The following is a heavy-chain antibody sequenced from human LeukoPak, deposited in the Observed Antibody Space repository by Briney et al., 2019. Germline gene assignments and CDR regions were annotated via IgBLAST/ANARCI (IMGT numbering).Heavy chain of an antibody. CDR1: GGSISSGDCD. Sequence: SETLSLTCSVSGGSISSGDCDWGWIRQPPGKGLEWIGTIYSSGSTYYNPSLTSRVSISVDTSKNQFSLKLRSVTAADTAVYYFAGFRYNGNNAYWGLGTQVAVSS. V-gene: IGHV4-39*01. D-gene: IGHD1/OR15-1a*01. J-gene: IGHJ4*02. CDR3: AGFRYNGNNAY. CDR2: IYSSGST.